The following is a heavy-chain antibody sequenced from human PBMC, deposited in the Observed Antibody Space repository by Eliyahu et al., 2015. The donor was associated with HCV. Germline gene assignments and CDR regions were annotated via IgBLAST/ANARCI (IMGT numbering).Heavy chain of an antibody. Sequence: QLQLQESGPGLVKPSETLSLTCTVSGGSISSSSYYWGWIRQPPGKGLEWIGSIYYSGSTYYNPSLKSRVTISVDTSKNQFSLKLSSVTAADTAVYYCARDNVDDILTGYPLFDYWGQGTLVTVSS. V-gene: IGHV4-39*07. CDR2: IYYSGST. CDR3: ARDNVDDILTGYPLFDY. J-gene: IGHJ4*02. CDR1: GGSISSSSYY. D-gene: IGHD3-9*01.